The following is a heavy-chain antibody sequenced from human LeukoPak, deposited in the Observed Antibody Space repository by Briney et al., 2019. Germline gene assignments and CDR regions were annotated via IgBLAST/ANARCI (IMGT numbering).Heavy chain of an antibody. CDR3: ARGPASGSNFAWFDP. CDR2: INHSGST. V-gene: IGHV4-34*01. CDR1: GGSLSNYY. D-gene: IGHD3-10*01. J-gene: IGHJ5*02. Sequence: SETLSLTCAVYGGSLSNYYWSWIRQPPGKGLEWIGEINHSGSTKYNPSLKSRVTISVDMSKHQFSLQLTSVTAADTAVYYCARGPASGSNFAWFDPWGQGTLVTVSS.